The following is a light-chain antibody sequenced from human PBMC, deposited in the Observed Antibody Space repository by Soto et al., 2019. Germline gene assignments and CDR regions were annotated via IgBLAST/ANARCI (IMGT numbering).Light chain of an antibody. CDR2: RNN. Sequence: QPVLTQPPSASGTPGQRVTISCSGSSSNIGSNYVYWYQQLPGTAPKLLIYRNNQRPSGVPDRFSGSKSGTSASLAISGLRSEDEADYYCAAWDDSLIVFGTGTKLTVL. CDR3: AAWDDSLIV. V-gene: IGLV1-47*01. CDR1: SSNIGSNY. J-gene: IGLJ1*01.